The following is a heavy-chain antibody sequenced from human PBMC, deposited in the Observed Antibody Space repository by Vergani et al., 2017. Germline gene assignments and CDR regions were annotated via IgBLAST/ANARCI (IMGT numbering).Heavy chain of an antibody. J-gene: IGHJ4*02. CDR3: ARERPSVVFGFDY. V-gene: IGHV3-21*01. Sequence: EVQLVESGGGLVKPGGSLRLSCAASGFTFSSYSMNWVRQAPGKGLEWVSSISSSSSYIYYADSVKGRFTISRDNAKNSLYLQMNSLRAEDTAVYYCARERPSVVFGFDYWGQGTLVTVSS. CDR2: ISSSSSYI. CDR1: GFTFSSYS. D-gene: IGHD2-2*01.